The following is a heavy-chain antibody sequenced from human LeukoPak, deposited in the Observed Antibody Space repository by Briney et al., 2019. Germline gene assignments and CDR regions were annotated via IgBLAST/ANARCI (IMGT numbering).Heavy chain of an antibody. J-gene: IGHJ4*02. CDR2: INTVASYI. Sequence: GGSLRLSCAASGFAFSSFSINWVRQAPGKGLEWVSSINTVASYIYYADSVRGRFTISRDNAKNSLYLQMNSLRAEDTGVYYCARLRRNGDSGGFYYYYDSWGQGTLVTVSS. D-gene: IGHD2-21*01. CDR3: ARLRRNGDSGGFYYYYDS. CDR1: GFAFSSFS. V-gene: IGHV3-21*01.